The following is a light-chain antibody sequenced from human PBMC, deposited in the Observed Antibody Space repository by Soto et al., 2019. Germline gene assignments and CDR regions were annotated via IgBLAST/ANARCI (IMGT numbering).Light chain of an antibody. J-gene: IGLJ2*01. CDR3: SSYSGSYTPVI. V-gene: IGLV2-14*01. CDR2: EVS. Sequence: QSVLTQPASVSGSPGQSITISCTGTSSDVGGHSYVSWYQQYPGKAPKLMIHEVSNRPSGVSNRFSGSRSGNTASLTISGLQAEDEADYYCSSYSGSYTPVIFGGGTQLTVL. CDR1: SSDVGGHSY.